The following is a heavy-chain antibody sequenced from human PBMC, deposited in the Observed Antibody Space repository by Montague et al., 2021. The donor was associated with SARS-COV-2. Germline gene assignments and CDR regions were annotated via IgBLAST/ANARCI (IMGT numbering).Heavy chain of an antibody. CDR1: GGSFTGYY. J-gene: IGHJ3*01. V-gene: IGHV4-34*01. Sequence: SETLSLTCAVYGGSFTGYYWTWIRQPPGKGLEWIGEINHSGSSNYNPSLDSRVIMSVDTSKNQFSLRLNSVSAADTAVYYCARAQVTIVGVLIMLPAAGAVDVWGQGTTVTVSS. CDR2: INHSGSS. D-gene: IGHD3-3*01. CDR3: ARAQVTIVGVLIMLPAAGAVDV.